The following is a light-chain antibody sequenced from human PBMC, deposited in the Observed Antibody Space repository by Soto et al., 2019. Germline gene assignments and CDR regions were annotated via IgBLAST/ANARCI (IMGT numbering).Light chain of an antibody. V-gene: IGKV3-11*01. CDR2: DAS. J-gene: IGKJ1*01. Sequence: EIVLTQSPATLSLSPGERATLSCRASQLISSYLAWYQQKPGQAPRLLIWDASNRATGIPARFGGSGSGTDFTLTITSLEPEDSAVYYCQQRSNWPPAFGPGTKVEIK. CDR1: QLISSY. CDR3: QQRSNWPPA.